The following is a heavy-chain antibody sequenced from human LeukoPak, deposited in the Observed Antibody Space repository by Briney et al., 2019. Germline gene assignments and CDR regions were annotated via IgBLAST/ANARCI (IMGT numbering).Heavy chain of an antibody. D-gene: IGHD3-22*01. V-gene: IGHV1-69*13. J-gene: IGHJ3*02. CDR3: ARTSSGYYTSDAFDI. CDR1: VGTFSSYA. Sequence: SVKVSCKASVGTFSSYAISWVRQAPGQGLEWMGGIIPIFGTANYAQKFQGRVTLTADESTSTAYMELSSMRSEDTAVYSCARTSSGYYTSDAFDIWGQGTMVTVSS. CDR2: IIPIFGTA.